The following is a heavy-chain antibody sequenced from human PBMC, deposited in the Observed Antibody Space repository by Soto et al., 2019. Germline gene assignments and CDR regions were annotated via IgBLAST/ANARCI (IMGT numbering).Heavy chain of an antibody. V-gene: IGHV3-66*01. J-gene: IGHJ4*02. Sequence: GGSLRLSCAASGFTISNYLMTWVRQAPGKGLEWVSVIYSGGNTYYADSVKGRFSISRDNSKNTPNLQMNSLRVEDTAVYYCARDPGSSSGHYWGQGTLVTVSS. D-gene: IGHD6-6*01. CDR2: IYSGGNT. CDR1: GFTISNYL. CDR3: ARDPGSSSGHY.